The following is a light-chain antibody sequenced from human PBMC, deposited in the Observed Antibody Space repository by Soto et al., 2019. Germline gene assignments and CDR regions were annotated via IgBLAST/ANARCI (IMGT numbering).Light chain of an antibody. J-gene: IGLJ1*01. CDR3: ATWDSSLRAYV. Sequence: QSVLTQPPSVSAAPGQKVTISCSGSTSNIGNNYVSWYQHLPGAAPKLLIYDYNRRPSGIPDRFSGSRSGTLATLGITGLQTGGEADYYCATWDSSLRAYVFGAGTKLTVL. CDR1: TSNIGNNY. V-gene: IGLV1-51*01. CDR2: DYN.